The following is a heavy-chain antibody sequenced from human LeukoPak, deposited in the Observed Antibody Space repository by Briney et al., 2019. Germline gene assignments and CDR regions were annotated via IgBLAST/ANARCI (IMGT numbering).Heavy chain of an antibody. Sequence: PGGSRRLSCAASGFTFSSYWMSWVRQAPGKGLEWVANIKQDGSEKYYVDSVKGRFTISRDNAKNSLYLQMNSLRAEDTAVYYCARETYYDFWSGQDAFDIWGQGTMVTVSS. CDR3: ARETYYDFWSGQDAFDI. D-gene: IGHD3-3*01. V-gene: IGHV3-7*01. CDR1: GFTFSSYW. J-gene: IGHJ3*02. CDR2: IKQDGSEK.